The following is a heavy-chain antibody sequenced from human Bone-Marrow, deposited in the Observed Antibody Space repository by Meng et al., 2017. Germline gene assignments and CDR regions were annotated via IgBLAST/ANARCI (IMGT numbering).Heavy chain of an antibody. D-gene: IGHD3-22*01. J-gene: IGHJ4*02. Sequence: KVSCKGSGYSFTSYWIGWVRQMPGKGLEWMGIIYPGDSDTRYSPSFQGQVTISADKSISTAYLQWSSLKASDTAMYYCAMTLTCYYDSSGYYYPYYFDYWGQGTLVTVSS. CDR1: GYSFTSYW. CDR2: IYPGDSDT. V-gene: IGHV5-51*01. CDR3: AMTLTCYYDSSGYYYPYYFDY.